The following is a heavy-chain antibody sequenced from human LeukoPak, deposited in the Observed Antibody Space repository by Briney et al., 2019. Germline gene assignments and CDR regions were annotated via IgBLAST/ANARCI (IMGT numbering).Heavy chain of an antibody. CDR3: ARARQWLTGTYYYYYYMDV. CDR1: GGTFSSYA. V-gene: IGHV1-69*01. Sequence: GSSVKVSRKASGGTFSSYAISWVRQAPGQGLEWMGGIIPIFGTANYAQKFQGRVTITADESTSTAYMELSSLRSEDTAVYYCARARQWLTGTYYYYYYMDVWGKGTTVTISS. J-gene: IGHJ6*03. CDR2: IIPIFGTA. D-gene: IGHD6-19*01.